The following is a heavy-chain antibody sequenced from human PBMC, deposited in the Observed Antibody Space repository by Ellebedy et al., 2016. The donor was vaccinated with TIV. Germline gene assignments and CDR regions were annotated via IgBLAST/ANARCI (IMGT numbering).Heavy chain of an antibody. CDR2: ISYTGSA. CDR1: GGSISSSY. CDR3: ARHLRYNYGYFDD. D-gene: IGHD5-18*01. J-gene: IGHJ4*02. V-gene: IGHV4-59*08. Sequence: SEILSLTCSVSGGSISSSYWSWIRQPPGKGLEWIGYISYTGSAVYNASLKSRVTISGDTSKNQLSLRLTSVTAADTAVYYCARHLRYNYGYFDDWGQGILVTVSP.